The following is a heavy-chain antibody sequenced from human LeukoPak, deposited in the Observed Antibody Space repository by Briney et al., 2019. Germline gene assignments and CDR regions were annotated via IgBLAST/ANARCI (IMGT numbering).Heavy chain of an antibody. D-gene: IGHD3-10*01. CDR1: GYSISSGYY. CDR3: ARAVGSGSFQTYYYYMDV. Sequence: SETLSLTCTVSGYSISSGYYWSWIRQPAGKGLEWIGRIYTSGSTNYNPSLKSRVTMSVDTSKNQFSLKLSSVTAADTAVHYCARAVGSGSFQTYYYYMDVWGKGTTVTISS. CDR2: IYTSGST. V-gene: IGHV4-4*07. J-gene: IGHJ6*03.